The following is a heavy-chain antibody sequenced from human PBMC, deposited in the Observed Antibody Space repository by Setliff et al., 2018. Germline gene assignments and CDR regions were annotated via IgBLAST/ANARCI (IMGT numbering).Heavy chain of an antibody. CDR2: INHSGST. D-gene: IGHD4-17*01. CDR1: GGSFSDYY. J-gene: IGHJ6*03. V-gene: IGHV4-34*01. CDR3: ARETTMTYYFYYMDV. Sequence: PSETLSLTCAVYGGSFSDYYWSWIRQSPGKGLEWIGEINHSGSTNYNPSLKTRVTISVDTSKNQFSLTLSSVTAADTAVYYCARETTMTYYFYYMDVWGKGTTGTVS.